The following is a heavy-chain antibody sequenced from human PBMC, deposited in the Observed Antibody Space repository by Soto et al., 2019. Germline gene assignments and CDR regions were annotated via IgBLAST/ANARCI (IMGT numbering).Heavy chain of an antibody. Sequence: SVKVSCKASGGTFSSYAISWVRQAPGQGLEWMGGIIPIFGTANYAQKFQGRVTITADESTSTAYMELSSLRSEDTAVYYCARSWKYYFGSGSSDYYYYYGMDVWGQGTTVTVSS. CDR3: ARSWKYYFGSGSSDYYYYYGMDV. CDR1: GGTFSSYA. V-gene: IGHV1-69*13. J-gene: IGHJ6*02. CDR2: IIPIFGTA. D-gene: IGHD3-10*01.